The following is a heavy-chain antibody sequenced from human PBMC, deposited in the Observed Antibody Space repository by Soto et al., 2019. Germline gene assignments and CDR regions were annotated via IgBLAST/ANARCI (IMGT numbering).Heavy chain of an antibody. J-gene: IGHJ4*02. V-gene: IGHV4-31*03. CDR3: AREGGIVAATAADY. CDR1: GGSISSGGYY. Sequence: QVQLQESGPGLVKPSQTLSLTCTVSGGSISSGGYYWSWIRQHPGRGLEWIGYIYYSGSTYYNPPLKSRVTISVDTSKNQFSLKLSSVTAADTAVYYCAREGGIVAATAADYWGQGTLVTVSS. CDR2: IYYSGST. D-gene: IGHD1-26*01.